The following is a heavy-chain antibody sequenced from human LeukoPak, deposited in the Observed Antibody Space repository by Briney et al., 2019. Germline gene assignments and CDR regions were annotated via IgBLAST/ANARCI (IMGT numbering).Heavy chain of an antibody. J-gene: IGHJ4*02. CDR3: AREGRQDYVYFDC. Sequence: SDTLSLTCTVSGDSISSYYWSWIRQPPGKGLEWMGYINYSGNINYNPSLKSRVTISVDTSKNQFSLRLTSVTAADTAVYYCAREGRQDYVYFDCWGQGTLVTVSS. CDR1: GDSISSYY. D-gene: IGHD4-17*01. V-gene: IGHV4-59*01. CDR2: INYSGNI.